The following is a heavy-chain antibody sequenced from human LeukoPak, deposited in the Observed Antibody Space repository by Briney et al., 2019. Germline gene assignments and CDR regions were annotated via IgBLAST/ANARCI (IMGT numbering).Heavy chain of an antibody. D-gene: IGHD3-22*01. Sequence: PGGSLRLSCAASGFTFSRYWMSWVRQAPGKGLEWVANTNQDGSAKYYVDSVKGRFTISRDNAKNSLYLQMNSLRAEDTAVYYCAKGRVGHSPGYYYGNDAFDIWGQGTMVTVSS. J-gene: IGHJ3*02. CDR3: AKGRVGHSPGYYYGNDAFDI. CDR1: GFTFSRYW. V-gene: IGHV3-7*03. CDR2: TNQDGSAK.